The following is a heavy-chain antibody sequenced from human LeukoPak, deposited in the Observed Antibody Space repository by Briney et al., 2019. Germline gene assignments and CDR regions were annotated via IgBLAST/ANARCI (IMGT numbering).Heavy chain of an antibody. J-gene: IGHJ4*02. CDR1: GFTFSTDW. V-gene: IGHV3-23*01. D-gene: IGHD1-14*01. CDR3: GSGYPGTLFDY. Sequence: GGSLRLSCAASGFTFSTDWMIWVRQAPGKGLEWVSAISGSGGSTYYADSVKGRFTISRDNSKNTLYLQMNSLRAEDTAVYYCGSGYPGTLFDYWGQGTLVTVSS. CDR2: ISGSGGST.